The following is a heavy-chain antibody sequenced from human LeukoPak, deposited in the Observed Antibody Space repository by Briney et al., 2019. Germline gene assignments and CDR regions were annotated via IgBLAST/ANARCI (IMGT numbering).Heavy chain of an antibody. CDR3: ARVTTVVTPNFFDY. J-gene: IGHJ4*02. CDR2: IYPGGSDT. D-gene: IGHD4-23*01. CDR1: GYSFISYW. Sequence: GESLKISCKGSGYSFISYWIGWVRQMPGKGLEWMGIIYPGGSDTRYSPSFQGQVTISADKSISTAYLQWSSLKASDTAMYYCARVTTVVTPNFFDYWGQGTLVTVSS. V-gene: IGHV5-51*01.